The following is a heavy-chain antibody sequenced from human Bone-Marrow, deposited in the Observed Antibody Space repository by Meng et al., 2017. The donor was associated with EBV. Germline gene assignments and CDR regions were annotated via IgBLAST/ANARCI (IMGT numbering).Heavy chain of an antibody. V-gene: IGHV3-21*01. D-gene: IGHD3-10*01. Sequence: EVQLVESGXXLXKPGGXXRXXXXXXGFTFSSYSMNWVCQAPGKGLEWVSSISSSSSYIYYADSVKGRFTISRDNAKNSLYLQMDSLRAEDTAVYYCARGMVRGVIITSLFDPWGQGTLVTVSS. J-gene: IGHJ5*02. CDR1: GFTFSSYS. CDR2: ISSSSSYI. CDR3: ARGMVRGVIITSLFDP.